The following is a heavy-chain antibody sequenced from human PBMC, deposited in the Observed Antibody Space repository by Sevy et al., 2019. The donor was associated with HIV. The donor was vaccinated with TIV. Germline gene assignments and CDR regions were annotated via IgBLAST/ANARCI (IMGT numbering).Heavy chain of an antibody. V-gene: IGHV3-23*01. J-gene: IGHJ6*03. CDR2: LSFGCGEI. CDR3: AKNPAVGSYYYMDV. Sequence: GGSLRLSCAASGFTFSKYSMSWVRQPPGKGLEWVSTLSFGCGEINYADSVKGRFTISRDNSRNTLYLQMSSLRVEDTAVYYCAKNPAVGSYYYMDVWGKGTTVTVSS. CDR1: GFTFSKYS. D-gene: IGHD1-26*01.